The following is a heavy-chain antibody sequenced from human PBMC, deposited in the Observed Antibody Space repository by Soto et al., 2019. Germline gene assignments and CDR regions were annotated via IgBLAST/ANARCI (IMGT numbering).Heavy chain of an antibody. CDR2: INHSGST. CDR3: VRFGKAGDSSGYYYYYGMDV. V-gene: IGHV4-34*01. Sequence: SETLSLTCAVYGGSFSGYYWSWIRQPPGKGLEWIGEINHSGSTNYNPSLKSRVTISVDTSKNQFSLKLSSVAAADTAVYYCVRFGKAGDSSGYYYYYGMDVWGQGTTVTVSS. J-gene: IGHJ6*02. CDR1: GGSFSGYY. D-gene: IGHD3-22*01.